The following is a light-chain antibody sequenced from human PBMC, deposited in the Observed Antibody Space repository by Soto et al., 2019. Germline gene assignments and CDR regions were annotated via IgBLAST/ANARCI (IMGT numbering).Light chain of an antibody. V-gene: IGKV3-20*01. CDR1: QSVSNNY. CDR2: GAS. Sequence: EIVLTQSPGTLSLSPGERATISCRASQSVSNNYLAWYQQKPGQAPRIPIYGASNRATGIPDRFSGSGSGTDSTLTISRLEPEDFAVYYCQQYGSSGTFGQGTKVDIK. CDR3: QQYGSSGT. J-gene: IGKJ1*01.